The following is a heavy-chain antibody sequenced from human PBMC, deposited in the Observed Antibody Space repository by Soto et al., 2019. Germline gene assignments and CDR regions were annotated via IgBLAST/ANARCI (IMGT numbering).Heavy chain of an antibody. D-gene: IGHD3-22*01. CDR3: AREKYGHYDSSDSYLDCYYYDCLDV. CDR2: IIPIFGTA. CDR1: GGTFSSYA. Sequence: SVKVSCKASGGTFSSYAISWVRQAPGQGLEWMGGIIPIFGTANYAQKFQGRVTITADESTSTAYMELSSLRSEDTAVYYCAREKYGHYDSSDSYLDCYYYDCLDVWGQGTMVTVSS. J-gene: IGHJ6*02. V-gene: IGHV1-69*13.